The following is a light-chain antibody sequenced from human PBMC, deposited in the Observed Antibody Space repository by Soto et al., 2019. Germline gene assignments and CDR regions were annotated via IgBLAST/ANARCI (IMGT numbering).Light chain of an antibody. CDR1: QSVNSDY. J-gene: IGKJ1*01. CDR2: IAS. V-gene: IGKV3-20*01. Sequence: EIVLTQSPGTLSLFPGERATLSCRATQSVNSDYLAWYQQKPGQAPRLLIYIASRRATGIPDRFSGSGSGTDFPLTINRLEPEDFAVYYCQKYGTSPWTFGQGTKVEIK. CDR3: QKYGTSPWT.